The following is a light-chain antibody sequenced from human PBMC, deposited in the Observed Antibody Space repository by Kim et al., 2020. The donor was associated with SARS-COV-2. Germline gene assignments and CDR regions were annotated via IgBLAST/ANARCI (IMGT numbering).Light chain of an antibody. J-gene: IGLJ1*01. Sequence: QSVLTQPASVSGSPGQSITISCTGTSRDVGAYNYVSWYQQHPGKAPKLIIYDVTNRPSGVSNRFSGSKSGNTASLTLTGLQADDEADYYCNSYRSDTSYVFGTGTKVTVL. CDR2: DVT. CDR1: SRDVGAYNY. CDR3: NSYRSDTSYV. V-gene: IGLV2-14*03.